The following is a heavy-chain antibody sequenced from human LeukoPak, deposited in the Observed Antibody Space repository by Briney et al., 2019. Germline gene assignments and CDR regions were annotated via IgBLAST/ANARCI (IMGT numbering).Heavy chain of an antibody. D-gene: IGHD6-19*01. Sequence: GASVKVSCKASGGTFSSYAISWVRQAPGQGLEWMGRIIPILGIANYAQKFQGRVTITADKSTSTAYMELSSLRSEDTAVYYCARGRWLDRGSVDYWGQGTLVTVSS. V-gene: IGHV1-69*04. CDR2: IIPILGIA. J-gene: IGHJ4*02. CDR1: GGTFSSYA. CDR3: ARGRWLDRGSVDY.